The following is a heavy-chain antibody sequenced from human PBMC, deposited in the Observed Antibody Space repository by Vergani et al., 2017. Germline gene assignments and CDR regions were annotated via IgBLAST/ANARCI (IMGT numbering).Heavy chain of an antibody. CDR3: VYRKTECGTTGXFYPFYYYCYMDV. D-gene: IGHD1-7*01. Sequence: QITLKESGPTLVKPTQTLTLTCTFSGFSPNTRGVSVAWFRQPPGKALDWLALIYWNDVQHYSPSLNTRVTITKDTSKNQVVLTMTNMDYVAPGTYYCVYRKTECGTTGXFYPFYYYCYMDVWGKGTTVTASS. CDR2: IYWNDVQ. J-gene: IGHJ6*03. CDR1: GFSPNTRGVS. V-gene: IGHV2-5*04.